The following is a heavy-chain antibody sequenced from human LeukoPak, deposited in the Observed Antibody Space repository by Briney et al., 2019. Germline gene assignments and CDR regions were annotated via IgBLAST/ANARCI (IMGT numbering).Heavy chain of an antibody. CDR1: GYTFTSYY. CDR2: INPSGGST. CDR3: ARSAAAGANSYYFDY. V-gene: IGHV1-46*01. J-gene: IGHJ4*02. Sequence: ASVKVSCKASGYTFTSYYMHWVRQALGQGLEWMGIINPSGGSTSYAQKFQGRVTMTRDTSTSTVYMELSSLRSEDAAVYYCARSAAAGANSYYFDYWGQGTLVTVSS. D-gene: IGHD6-13*01.